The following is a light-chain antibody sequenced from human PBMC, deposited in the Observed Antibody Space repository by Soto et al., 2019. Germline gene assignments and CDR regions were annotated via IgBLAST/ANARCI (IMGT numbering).Light chain of an antibody. Sequence: DVVMTQSPLSLPVTLGQPASISCRSSQSLVHSDGSTYLSWFQQRPGQVPRRLIYKISNRDSGVPDRFSGSGSGTDFTLKISRVEAVDLGVYYCMQGTHWPYTFGQGTKLEIK. J-gene: IGKJ2*01. CDR3: MQGTHWPYT. CDR1: QSLVHSDGSTY. CDR2: KIS. V-gene: IGKV2-30*02.